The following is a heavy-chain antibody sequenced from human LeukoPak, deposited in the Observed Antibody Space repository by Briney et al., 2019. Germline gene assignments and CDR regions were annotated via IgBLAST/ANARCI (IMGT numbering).Heavy chain of an antibody. CDR1: GFTFSSYG. D-gene: IGHD1-1*01. CDR2: IRYDGSNK. V-gene: IGHV3-30*02. Sequence: GGSLRLSCAASGFTFSSYGMHWVRQAPGKGLEWVAFIRYDGSNKYYADSVKGRFTISRDNSKNTLYLQMNSLRAEDTAVYYCAKGPGRATTGGYYFDYWGQGTLVTVSS. J-gene: IGHJ4*02. CDR3: AKGPGRATTGGYYFDY.